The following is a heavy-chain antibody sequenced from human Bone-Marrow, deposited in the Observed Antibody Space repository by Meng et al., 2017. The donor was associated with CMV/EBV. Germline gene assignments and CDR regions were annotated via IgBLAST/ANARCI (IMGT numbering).Heavy chain of an antibody. CDR3: AKRFGIVVVPAAIN. J-gene: IGHJ4*02. Sequence: GESLKISCAASGFTVSSNEMSWVRQAPGKGLEWVSSISGGSTYYADSRKGRFTISRDNSKNTLHLQMNSLRAEDTAVYYCAKRFGIVVVPAAINWGQGTLVTVSS. CDR2: ISGGST. V-gene: IGHV3-38-3*01. D-gene: IGHD2-2*01. CDR1: GFTVSSNE.